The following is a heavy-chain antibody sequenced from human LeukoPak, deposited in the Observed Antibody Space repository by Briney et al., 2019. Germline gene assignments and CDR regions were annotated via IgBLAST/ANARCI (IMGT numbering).Heavy chain of an antibody. V-gene: IGHV4-59*01. Sequence: SETLSLTCTISGGSYSSYYWSWIRQPPGKGLEWIGYIYYSGTTNYNPSLRSRVTISIDTSKNQFSLKLSSVTAADTAVYYCARELRWGNSIDYWGQGTLVTVSS. D-gene: IGHD4-23*01. CDR3: ARELRWGNSIDY. J-gene: IGHJ4*02. CDR1: GGSYSSYY. CDR2: IYYSGTT.